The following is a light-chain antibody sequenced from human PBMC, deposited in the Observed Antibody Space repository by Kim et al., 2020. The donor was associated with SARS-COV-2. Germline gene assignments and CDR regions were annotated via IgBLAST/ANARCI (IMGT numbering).Light chain of an antibody. J-gene: IGLJ2*01. Sequence: SYELTQSPSVSVSPGQTASITCSGDKLGDKYACWYQQKPGQSPVLVIYQDSKRPSGIPERFSGSNSGNTATLTISGTQAMDEADYYCQAWDSSRVFGGGTQLTVL. CDR2: QDS. V-gene: IGLV3-1*01. CDR3: QAWDSSRV. CDR1: KLGDKY.